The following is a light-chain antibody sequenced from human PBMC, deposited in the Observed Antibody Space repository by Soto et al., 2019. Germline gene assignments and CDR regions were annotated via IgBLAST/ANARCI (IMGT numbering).Light chain of an antibody. CDR3: ETWDSNTRV. CDR2: LEGSGSY. J-gene: IGLJ3*02. Sequence: QLVLTQSSSASASLGSSVKLTCTLSSGHSSYIIAWHQQQPGKATRYLMKLEGSGSYNKGSGVPDRSSGSCSGADRYLTISILPFEDEADYYCETWDSNTRVFGGGTKLTVL. CDR1: SGHSSYI. V-gene: IGLV4-60*02.